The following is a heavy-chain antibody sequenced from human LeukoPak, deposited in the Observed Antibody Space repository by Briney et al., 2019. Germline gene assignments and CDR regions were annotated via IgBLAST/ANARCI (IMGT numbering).Heavy chain of an antibody. D-gene: IGHD6-19*01. CDR2: ISWNSGSI. Sequence: GGSLRLSCAASGFTFDDYAMHWVRQPPGKGLEWGSGISWNSGSIGYVDSVKGRFTISRDNAKSSLYLQMNSLRPEDTALYYCAKGGSSSGWQYDNFDYWGQGTLVTVSS. CDR3: AKGGSSSGWQYDNFDY. CDR1: GFTFDDYA. J-gene: IGHJ4*02. V-gene: IGHV3-9*01.